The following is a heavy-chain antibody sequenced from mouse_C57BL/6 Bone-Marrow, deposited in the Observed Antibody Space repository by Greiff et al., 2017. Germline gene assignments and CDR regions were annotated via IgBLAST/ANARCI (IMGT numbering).Heavy chain of an antibody. CDR1: GYAFTNYL. J-gene: IGHJ1*03. Sequence: QVQLQQSGAELVRPGTSVKVSCKASGYAFTNYLIEWVKQRPGQGLEWIGVINPGSGGTNYNEKFKGKATLPADKSSSTAYMQLNSLTSEDSAVYFCAMNLAVVALHWYFDVWGTGTTVTVSA. V-gene: IGHV1-54*01. CDR2: INPGSGGT. D-gene: IGHD1-1*01. CDR3: AMNLAVVALHWYFDV.